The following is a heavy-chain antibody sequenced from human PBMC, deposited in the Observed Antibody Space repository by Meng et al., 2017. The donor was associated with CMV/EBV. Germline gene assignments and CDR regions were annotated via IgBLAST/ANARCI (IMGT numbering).Heavy chain of an antibody. V-gene: IGHV3-30-3*01. D-gene: IGHD3-16*01. CDR2: ISYDGSNK. CDR1: GFTFSSYA. J-gene: IGHJ6*02. Sequence: GGSLRLSCAASGFTFSSYAMHWVRQAPGKGLEWVAVISYDGSNKYYADSVKGRFTISRDNSKNTPYLQMNSLRAEDTAVYYCARENTLRLGELSFAYYGMDVWGQGTTVTVSS. CDR3: ARENTLRLGELSFAYYGMDV.